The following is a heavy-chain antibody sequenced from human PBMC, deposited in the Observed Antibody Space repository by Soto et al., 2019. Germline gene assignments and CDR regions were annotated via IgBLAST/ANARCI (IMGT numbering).Heavy chain of an antibody. V-gene: IGHV3-11*06. CDR3: ASLITMLRGISPPDY. CDR2: ISGDSSHT. J-gene: IGHJ4*02. Sequence: LRLSCAASGFTFSDYYMSWIRQAPGKGLEWLSYISGDSSHTNYAGSVEGRFTISRDNADNSLYLQMNSLRAEDTAVYYCASLITMLRGISPPDYWGQGTLVTVSS. CDR1: GFTFSDYY. D-gene: IGHD3-10*01.